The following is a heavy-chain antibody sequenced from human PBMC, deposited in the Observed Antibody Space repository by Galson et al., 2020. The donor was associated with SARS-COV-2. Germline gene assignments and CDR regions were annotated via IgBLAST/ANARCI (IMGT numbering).Heavy chain of an antibody. CDR2: FNPSNDNT. CDR3: ARGTWNDIDLYHPMDV. J-gene: IGHJ6*02. V-gene: IGHV1-18*01. Sequence: ASVQVSCKASGYTFTDYGISWVRLAPGQCLEWLGWFNPSNDNTTYAQHFQGGLVLTADTSTRTVYLELSSLRSDDTAIYFCARGTWNDIDLYHPMDVWGQGTTVTVSS. D-gene: IGHD1-1*01. CDR1: GYTFTDYG.